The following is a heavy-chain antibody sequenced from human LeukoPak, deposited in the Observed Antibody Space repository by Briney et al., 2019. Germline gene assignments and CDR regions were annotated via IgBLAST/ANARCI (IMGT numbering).Heavy chain of an antibody. Sequence: SETLSLTCTVSGGSISSYYWSWIRQPPGKGLEWIGYIYYSGSTNYNPSLKSRVTISVDTSKNQFSLKLSSVTAADTAVYYCARSPMWYYYDSSGYYYASRTWDYWGQGTLVTVSS. CDR3: ARSPMWYYYDSSGYYYASRTWDY. V-gene: IGHV4-59*12. D-gene: IGHD3-22*01. J-gene: IGHJ4*02. CDR1: GGSISSYY. CDR2: IYYSGST.